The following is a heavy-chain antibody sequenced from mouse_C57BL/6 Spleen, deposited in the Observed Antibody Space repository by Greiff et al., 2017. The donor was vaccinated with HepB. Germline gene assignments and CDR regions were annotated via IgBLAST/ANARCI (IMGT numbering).Heavy chain of an antibody. J-gene: IGHJ3*01. Sequence: EVMLVESGGGLVKPGGSLKLSCAASGFTFSDYGMHWVRQAPEKGLEWVAYISSGSSTIYYADTVKGRFTISRDNAKNTLFLQMTSLRSEDTAMYYCARDDGYYPALFAYWGQGTLVTVSA. CDR1: GFTFSDYG. CDR3: ARDDGYYPALFAY. CDR2: ISSGSSTI. V-gene: IGHV5-17*01. D-gene: IGHD2-3*01.